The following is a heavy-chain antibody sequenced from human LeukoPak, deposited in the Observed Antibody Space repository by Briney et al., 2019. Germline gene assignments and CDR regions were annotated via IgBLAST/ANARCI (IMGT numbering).Heavy chain of an antibody. Sequence: PSETLSLTCTVSGGSISSYYWSWIRQPPGKGLEWIGYIYYSGSTNYNPSLKSRVTISVDTSKNQFSLKLSSVTAADTAVYYCARSPRGGNYYYGMDVWGQGTTATVSS. V-gene: IGHV4-59*08. J-gene: IGHJ6*02. CDR2: IYYSGST. CDR3: ARSPRGGNYYYGMDV. CDR1: GGSISSYY. D-gene: IGHD3-10*01.